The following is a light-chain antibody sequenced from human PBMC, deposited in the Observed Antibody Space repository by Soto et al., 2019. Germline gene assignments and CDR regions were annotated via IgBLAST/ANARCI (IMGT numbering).Light chain of an antibody. CDR1: SGCSNYK. J-gene: IGLJ2*01. CDR2: VGTGGIVG. Sequence: QPVLTQPPSASASLGGSVTLTCTLSSGCSNYKVDWYQQRPGKGPRFVMRVGTGGIVGFRGDGIPDRFSVLGSGLNRYLTIKNIQEEDESDYHCGADHGSGNNFVVVFGGGTKLTVL. V-gene: IGLV9-49*01. CDR3: GADHGSGNNFVVV.